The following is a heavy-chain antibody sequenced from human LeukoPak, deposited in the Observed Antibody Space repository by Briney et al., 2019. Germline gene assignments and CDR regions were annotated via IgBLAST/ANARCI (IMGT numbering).Heavy chain of an antibody. V-gene: IGHV3-30*18. CDR1: GSTFSSYG. Sequence: GGSLRLSCAVSGSTFSSYGMHWVRQAPGKGLEWVAVISYDGSNKYYADSVKGRFTISRDNSKNTLYLQMNSLRAEDTAVYYCAKSYCSGGSCYSGDYYGMDVWGQGTTVTASS. CDR3: AKSYCSGGSCYSGDYYGMDV. CDR2: ISYDGSNK. D-gene: IGHD2-15*01. J-gene: IGHJ6*02.